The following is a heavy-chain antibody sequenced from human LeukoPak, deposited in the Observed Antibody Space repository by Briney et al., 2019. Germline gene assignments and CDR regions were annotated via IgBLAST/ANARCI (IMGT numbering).Heavy chain of an antibody. CDR3: ARDIPLPDIVATAYPGYYFDY. D-gene: IGHD5-12*01. J-gene: IGHJ4*02. CDR2: INASGGST. V-gene: IGHV1-46*01. CDR1: GYAFTSYY. Sequence: ASVKVSCKASGYAFTSYYMHWVRQAPGQGLEWMGIINASGGSTSYAQKFQGRVTMTRDMSTSTVYMELSSLRSEDTAVYYCARDIPLPDIVATAYPGYYFDYWGQGTLVTVSS.